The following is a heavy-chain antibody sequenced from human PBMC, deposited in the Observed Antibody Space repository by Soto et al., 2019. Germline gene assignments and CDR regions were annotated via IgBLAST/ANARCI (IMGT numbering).Heavy chain of an antibody. CDR3: PRESPVANYYDTSGYLDAFDI. D-gene: IGHD3-22*01. J-gene: IGHJ3*02. Sequence: SETLSLTCTVSGGSISSYYWSWIRQPPGKGLEWIGYIYYSGSTNYNPSLKSRVTISVDTSKNQFSLKLSSVTAADTAVYYCPRESPVANYYDTSGYLDAFDIWGQGTMVTVSS. CDR1: GGSISSYY. V-gene: IGHV4-59*01. CDR2: IYYSGST.